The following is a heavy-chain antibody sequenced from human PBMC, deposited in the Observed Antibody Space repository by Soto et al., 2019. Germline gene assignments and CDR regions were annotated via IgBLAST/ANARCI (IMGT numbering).Heavy chain of an antibody. V-gene: IGHV1-46*01. CDR1: GYTFTSYY. CDR3: ARGVYAITQFVNWFDP. J-gene: IGHJ5*02. Sequence: QVQLVQSGAEVKKPGASVKVSCKASGYTFTSYYMHWVRQAPGQGLEWMGIINPSGGSTSYAQKFQGRVTMTRDTSTSTVYMELSSLRSEDTAVYYCARGVYAITQFVNWFDPWGQGTLVTVSS. CDR2: INPSGGST. D-gene: IGHD2-8*01.